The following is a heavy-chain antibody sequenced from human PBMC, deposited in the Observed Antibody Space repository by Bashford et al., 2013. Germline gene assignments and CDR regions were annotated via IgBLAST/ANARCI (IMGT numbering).Heavy chain of an antibody. J-gene: IGHJ4*02. CDR2: ISGSSGST. CDR3: ARDHQQWLVGVFDY. D-gene: IGHD6-19*01. V-gene: IGHV3-23*01. Sequence: VRQAPGKGLEWVSAISGSSGSTYYADSVRGRFTISRDNSKYTLYLQMNSLRAEDTAVYYCARDHQQWLVGVFDYWGQGTLVTVSS.